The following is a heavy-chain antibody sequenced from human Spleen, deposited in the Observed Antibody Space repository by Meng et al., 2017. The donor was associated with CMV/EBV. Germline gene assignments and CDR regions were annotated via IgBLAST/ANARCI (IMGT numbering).Heavy chain of an antibody. CDR3: ARGGIVGEFDY. J-gene: IGHJ4*02. Sequence: VQLPPAGLGLGKPSQTLSLPRAISRVSVSSHRSAWNWVRNSPVRGPGWLGRTYYRFKWYNDYAVSVKSRITINPDTSKNQFSLQLNSVTPEDTAVYYCARGGIVGEFDYWGQGTLVTVSS. V-gene: IGHV6-1*01. CDR2: TYYRFKWYN. CDR1: RVSVSSHRSA. D-gene: IGHD1-26*01.